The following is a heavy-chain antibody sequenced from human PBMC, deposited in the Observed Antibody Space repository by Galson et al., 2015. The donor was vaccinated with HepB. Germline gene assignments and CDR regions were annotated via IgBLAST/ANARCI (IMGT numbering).Heavy chain of an antibody. Sequence: SCKASGYTFTGYYMHWVRQAPGQGLEWMGRINPNSGGTNYAQKFQGRVTMTRDTSISTAYMELSRLRSDDTAVYYCARGEVGATHRLGYWGQGTLVTVSS. D-gene: IGHD1-26*01. CDR2: INPNSGGT. J-gene: IGHJ4*02. V-gene: IGHV1-2*06. CDR3: ARGEVGATHRLGY. CDR1: GYTFTGYY.